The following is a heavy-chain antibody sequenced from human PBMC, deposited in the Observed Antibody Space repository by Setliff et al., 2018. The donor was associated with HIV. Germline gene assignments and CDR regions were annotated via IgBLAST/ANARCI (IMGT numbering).Heavy chain of an antibody. V-gene: IGHV3-72*01. Sequence: GGSLRLSCAVSGFTLSDYYMDWVRQAPGRGLEWVGRTRNKANGYITEYGSSVQGRFTISRDNSKDSLSLQMNNLKAEDTAVYYCVRAAAGLDIWSQGSRVTVSS. J-gene: IGHJ4*02. CDR1: GFTLSDYY. CDR2: TRNKANGYIT. CDR3: VRAAAGLDI.